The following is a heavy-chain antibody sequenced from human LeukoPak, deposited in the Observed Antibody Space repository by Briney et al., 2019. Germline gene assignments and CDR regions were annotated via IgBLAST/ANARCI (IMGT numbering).Heavy chain of an antibody. CDR2: IRGSGSDT. V-gene: IGHV3-23*01. Sequence: SGGSLRLSCAASGFTFRNYAMSWVRQAPGKGLEWISAIRGSGSDTFYADSVKGRFTVARDNSKNTVYLQMSSLRADDTAVYYCAKYDNGGIDYWGQGTLVTVSS. CDR1: GFTFRNYA. D-gene: IGHD4-23*01. CDR3: AKYDNGGIDY. J-gene: IGHJ4*02.